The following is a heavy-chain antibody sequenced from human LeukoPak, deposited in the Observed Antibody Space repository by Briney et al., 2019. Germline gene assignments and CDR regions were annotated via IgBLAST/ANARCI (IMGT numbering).Heavy chain of an antibody. CDR3: ARDEDYQLLYQPDF. CDR1: GFTFDRYA. Sequence: GGSLRLSCAASGFTFDRYAFHWVRQAPGKGLEWVGVISDDGATEDYGDSVKGRFTISGDSSKSTSYLQMNSLRPEDTAVYFCARDEDYQLLYQPDFWGQGTLVTVSS. J-gene: IGHJ4*02. V-gene: IGHV3-30-3*01. D-gene: IGHD2-2*02. CDR2: ISDDGATE.